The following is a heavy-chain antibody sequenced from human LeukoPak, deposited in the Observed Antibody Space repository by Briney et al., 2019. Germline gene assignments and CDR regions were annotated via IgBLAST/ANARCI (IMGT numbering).Heavy chain of an antibody. Sequence: SETLSLTCAVYGGSFSGYYWGWIRQPPGKGLEWIGSIYHSGSTYYNPSLKSRVTVSVNTSKNQFSLKLSSVTAADTTVYYCARLLMVYERYFDYWGQGTLVTVSS. CDR2: IYHSGST. CDR3: ARLLMVYERYFDY. V-gene: IGHV4-38-2*01. CDR1: GGSFSGYY. J-gene: IGHJ4*02. D-gene: IGHD2-8*01.